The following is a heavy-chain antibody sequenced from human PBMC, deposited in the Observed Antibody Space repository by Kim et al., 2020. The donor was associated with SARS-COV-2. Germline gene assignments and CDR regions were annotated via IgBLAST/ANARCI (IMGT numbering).Heavy chain of an antibody. CDR1: GYTFTSYD. D-gene: IGHD5-12*01. J-gene: IGHJ6*03. V-gene: IGHV1-8*01. CDR3: ARGSIVATIFNYYYYMDV. CDR2: MNPNSGNT. Sequence: ASVKVSCKASGYTFTSYDINWVRQATGQGLEWMGWMNPNSGNTGYAQQFQGRVTMTRNTSISTAYMELSSLRSEDTAVYYCARGSIVATIFNYYYYMDVWGKGTTVTVSS.